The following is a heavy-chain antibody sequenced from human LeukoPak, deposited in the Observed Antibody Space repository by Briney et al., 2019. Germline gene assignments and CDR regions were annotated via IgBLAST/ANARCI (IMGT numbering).Heavy chain of an antibody. V-gene: IGHV3-30*04. CDR2: ISYDGSNK. D-gene: IGHD3-22*01. J-gene: IGHJ4*02. CDR3: AKGRAYYYDSSPYDY. CDR1: GFTFSSYA. Sequence: GGSLRLSCAASGFTFSSYAMHWVRQAPGKGLEWVAVISYDGSNKYYADSVKGRFTISRDNSKNTLYLQMNSLRAEDTAVYYCAKGRAYYYDSSPYDYWGQGTLVTVSS.